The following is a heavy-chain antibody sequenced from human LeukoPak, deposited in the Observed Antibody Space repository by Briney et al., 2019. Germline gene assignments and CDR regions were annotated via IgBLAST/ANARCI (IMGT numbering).Heavy chain of an antibody. D-gene: IGHD5-18*01. CDR1: GFTVSDNY. Sequence: GGSLRLSCAVSGFTVSDNYMSWVRQAPGKGLEWVSLIYSGDTTLYADSVKGRFTISRDISKNTLYLQMNSLRAEDTAVYYCASASGYSYGYGAFDIWGQGTMVTVSS. CDR3: ASASGYSYGYGAFDI. V-gene: IGHV3-53*01. CDR2: IYSGDTT. J-gene: IGHJ3*02.